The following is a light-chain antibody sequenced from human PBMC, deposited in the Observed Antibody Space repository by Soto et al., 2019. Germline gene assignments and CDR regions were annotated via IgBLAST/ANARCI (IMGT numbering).Light chain of an antibody. CDR3: QQYGSSPIT. V-gene: IGKV3-20*01. J-gene: IGKJ5*01. CDR2: GAS. Sequence: EIVLTQSPATLSLSPGERGTLSCRASQSVSSHLAWYQQKPGQAPRLPIYGASSRATGIPDRFSGSGSGTDFTLTISRLEPEDFAVYYCQQYGSSPITFGQGTRLEIK. CDR1: QSVSSH.